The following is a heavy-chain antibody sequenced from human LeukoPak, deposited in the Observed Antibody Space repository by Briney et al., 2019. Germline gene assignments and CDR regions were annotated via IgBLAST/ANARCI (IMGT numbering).Heavy chain of an antibody. Sequence: SQTLSLTCAISGGSVTSNIAAWNWIRQSPSRGLEWLGRTYYRSKWNNEYAASVKSRITITPDTSKNQFSLHLNSMTPEDTAVYYCGRDVDAGVDYWGQGTLVTVSS. CDR3: GRDVDAGVDY. V-gene: IGHV6-1*01. D-gene: IGHD7-27*01. CDR1: GGSVTSNIAA. J-gene: IGHJ4*02. CDR2: TYYRSKWNN.